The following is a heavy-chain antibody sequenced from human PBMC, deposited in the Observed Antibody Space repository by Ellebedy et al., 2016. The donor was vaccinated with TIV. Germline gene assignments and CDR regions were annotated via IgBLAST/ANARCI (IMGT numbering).Heavy chain of an antibody. CDR2: ISGSGGST. D-gene: IGHD2-15*01. CDR1: GFTFSSYA. Sequence: GESLKISXAASGFTFSSYAMSWVRQAPGKGLEWVSAISGSGGSTYYADSVKGRFTISRDNSKNTLYLQMNSLRAEDTAVYYCAKSSRGQVVAAGPFYYYYGMDVWGQGTTVTVSS. CDR3: AKSSRGQVVAAGPFYYYYGMDV. V-gene: IGHV3-23*01. J-gene: IGHJ6*02.